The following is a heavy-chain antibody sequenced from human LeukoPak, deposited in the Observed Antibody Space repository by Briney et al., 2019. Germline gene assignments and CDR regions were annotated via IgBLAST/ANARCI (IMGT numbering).Heavy chain of an antibody. CDR1: GYTFTSYY. Sequence: GASVKVSCKASGYTFTSYYMHWVRQAPGQGLEWMGIINPSGGSTSYAQKFQGRVTMTRDTSTSTVYMELSSLRSEDTAVYYCARDGPGYYDYVWGSYRYNYFDYWGQGTLVTVSS. D-gene: IGHD3-16*02. J-gene: IGHJ4*02. CDR3: ARDGPGYYDYVWGSYRYNYFDY. V-gene: IGHV1-46*01. CDR2: INPSGGST.